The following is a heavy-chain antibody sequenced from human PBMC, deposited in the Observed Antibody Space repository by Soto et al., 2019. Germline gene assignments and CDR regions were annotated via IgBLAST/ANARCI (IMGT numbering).Heavy chain of an antibody. CDR3: AIGEGKGYYYGMDV. V-gene: IGHV3-30-3*01. CDR1: GFTFSSYA. J-gene: IGHJ6*02. Sequence: LRLSGAASGFTFSSYAMHWVRQAPVKGLEWVAVISYDGSNKYYADSVKGRFTISRDNSKNTLYLQMNSLRAEDTAVYYCAIGEGKGYYYGMDVWGQGTTVTVSS. D-gene: IGHD1-26*01. CDR2: ISYDGSNK.